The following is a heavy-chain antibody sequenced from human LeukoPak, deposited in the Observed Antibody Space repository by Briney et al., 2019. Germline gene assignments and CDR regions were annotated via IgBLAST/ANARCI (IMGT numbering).Heavy chain of an antibody. CDR3: ARRYSGYVFYDY. J-gene: IGHJ4*02. Sequence: GGSLRLSCAVSGFTFSSYWMTWVRQAPGKGLERVANINQDGSEANYVDSVKGRFTISRDNARYSLYLQMNGLRAEDTAVYYCARRYSGYVFYDYWGQGPLVTVSS. CDR2: INQDGSEA. V-gene: IGHV3-7*01. CDR1: GFTFSSYW. D-gene: IGHD5-12*01.